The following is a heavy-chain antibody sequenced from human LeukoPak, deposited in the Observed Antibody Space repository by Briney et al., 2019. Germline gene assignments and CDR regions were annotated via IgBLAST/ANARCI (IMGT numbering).Heavy chain of an antibody. D-gene: IGHD2-15*01. CDR1: GLTFGDAW. CDR2: IKSNSEGGTI. Sequence: GGSLRLACVAAGLTFGDAWMSWHRQAPGKGLESVGRIKSNSEGGTIDYGAPVKGRFTISREESTNTLFLQMNSLKTEDTAVYYCTSGGGTMDFWGQGTLVTVSS. J-gene: IGHJ4*02. V-gene: IGHV3-15*01. CDR3: TSGGGTMDF.